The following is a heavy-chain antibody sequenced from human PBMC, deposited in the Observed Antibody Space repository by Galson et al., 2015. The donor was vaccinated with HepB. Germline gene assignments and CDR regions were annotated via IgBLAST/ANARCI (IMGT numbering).Heavy chain of an antibody. J-gene: IGHJ3*02. CDR3: ARDLEKMATTWLDT. Sequence: SLRLSCAASGFTFSSYAMHWVRQAPGKGLEWVAVISYDGSNKYYADSVKGRFTISRDNSKNTLYLQMNSLRAEDTAVYYCARDLEKMATTWLDTWGQGTMVTVSS. D-gene: IGHD5-24*01. CDR1: GFTFSSYA. CDR2: ISYDGSNK. V-gene: IGHV3-30*04.